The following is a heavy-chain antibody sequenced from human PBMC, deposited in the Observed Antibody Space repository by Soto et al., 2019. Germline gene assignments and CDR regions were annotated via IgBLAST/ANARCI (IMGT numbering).Heavy chain of an antibody. CDR1: GYTFTSYA. J-gene: IGHJ5*02. CDR3: ARDAVVVPAAILGYCSGGSCYSEGWFDP. Sequence: ASVKVSCKASGYTFTSYAMHWVRQAPGQRLEWMGWINAGNGNTKYSQKFQGRVTITRDTSASTAYMELSSLRSEDTAVYHCARDAVVVPAAILGYCSGGSCYSEGWFDPWG. D-gene: IGHD2-15*01. CDR2: INAGNGNT. V-gene: IGHV1-3*01.